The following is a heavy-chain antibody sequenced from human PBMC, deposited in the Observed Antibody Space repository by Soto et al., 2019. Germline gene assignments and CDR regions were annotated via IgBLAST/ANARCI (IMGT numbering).Heavy chain of an antibody. V-gene: IGHV1-69*13. Sequence: SVKVSCKASGGTFSSYAISWVRQAPGQGLEWMGGIIPIFGTANYAQKFQGRVTITADESTSTAYMELSSLRSEDTAVYYCAREGGYCSGGSRYHDSGVFDYWGHGTLVTVSS. CDR1: GGTFSSYA. CDR3: AREGGYCSGGSRYHDSGVFDY. D-gene: IGHD2-15*01. J-gene: IGHJ4*01. CDR2: IIPIFGTA.